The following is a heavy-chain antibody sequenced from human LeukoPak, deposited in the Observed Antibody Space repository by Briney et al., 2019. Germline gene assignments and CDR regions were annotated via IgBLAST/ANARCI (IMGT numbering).Heavy chain of an antibody. V-gene: IGHV4-61*01. CDR2: IYYSGST. CDR3: ARAVVVVVPTTGTYYFDY. J-gene: IGHJ4*02. D-gene: IGHD2-15*01. Sequence: SETLSLTCTVSGGSVNSGNYYWNWIRQPPGTGLEWIGYIYYSGSTNYNPSLKSRITMSVDTSKNQLSLKLSSVTAADTAMYYCARAVVVVVPTTGTYYFDYWGQGALVTVSS. CDR1: GGSVNSGNYY.